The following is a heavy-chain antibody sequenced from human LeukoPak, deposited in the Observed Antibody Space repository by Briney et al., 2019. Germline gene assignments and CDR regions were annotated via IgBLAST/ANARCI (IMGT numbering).Heavy chain of an antibody. J-gene: IGHJ6*03. CDR3: ARDYYYYMDV. CDR2: IKQDGSDK. CDR1: GFPFSTYA. Sequence: GGSLRLSCAASGFPFSTYAMTWVRQAPGKGLEWVANIKQDGSDKYYVDSVKGRFTISRDNAKNSLYLQMNSLRAEDTAVYYCARDYYYYMDVWGNGTTVTVSS. V-gene: IGHV3-7*01.